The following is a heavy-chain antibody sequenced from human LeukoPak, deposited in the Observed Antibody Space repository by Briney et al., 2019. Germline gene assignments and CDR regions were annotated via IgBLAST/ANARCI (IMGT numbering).Heavy chain of an antibody. CDR2: FKRKIDGGTT. J-gene: IGHJ3*02. D-gene: IGHD3-22*01. CDR3: TTQPYYYDSSGYYQLDAFDI. CDR1: GFTFSNAW. V-gene: IGHV3-15*01. Sequence: GFPRLSCEASGFTFSNAWMSWVGQAPGKGLEWVGRFKRKIDGGTTDYAAPVKGRFTISRDDSKNTLYLQMNSLKTEDTAVYYCTTQPYYYDSSGYYQLDAFDIWGQGTMVTVSS.